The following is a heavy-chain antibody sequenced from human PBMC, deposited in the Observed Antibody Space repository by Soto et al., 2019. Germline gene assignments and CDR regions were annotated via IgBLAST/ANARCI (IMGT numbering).Heavy chain of an antibody. J-gene: IGHJ4*02. CDR3: SSSSGYYYDSDY. Sequence: PGGSLRLSCAASGFTFSSYAMSWVRQAPGKGLEWVSAISGSGGSTYYADSVKGRFTIPRDNSKNTLYLQMNSLRAEDTAVYYCSSSSGYYYDSDYWGQGTLVTVSS. CDR2: ISGSGGST. D-gene: IGHD3-22*01. V-gene: IGHV3-23*01. CDR1: GFTFSSYA.